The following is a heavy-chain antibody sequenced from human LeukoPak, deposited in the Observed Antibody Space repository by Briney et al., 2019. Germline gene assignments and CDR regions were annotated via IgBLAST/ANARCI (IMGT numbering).Heavy chain of an antibody. Sequence: PSETLSLTCAVYGGSFSGYYWSWIRQPPGKGLEWIGEINHSGSTNYNPSLKSRVTISVDTSKNQFSLKLTSVTAADTAVYYCARGPSFSGYVNYWGQGTLVTVSS. CDR2: INHSGST. D-gene: IGHD5-12*01. V-gene: IGHV4-34*01. CDR3: ARGPSFSGYVNY. CDR1: GGSFSGYY. J-gene: IGHJ4*02.